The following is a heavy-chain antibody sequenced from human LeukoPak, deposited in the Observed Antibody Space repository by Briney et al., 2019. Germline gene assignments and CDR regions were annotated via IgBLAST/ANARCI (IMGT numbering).Heavy chain of an antibody. V-gene: IGHV4-59*01. CDR1: GGSISSYY. J-gene: IGHJ6*02. CDR2: IYYSGST. Sequence: SETLSLTCTVSGGSISSYYWSWIRQPPGKGLEWIGYIYYSGSTNYNPSLKSRVTISVDTSKNQFSLKLSSVTAADTAVYYCASSPPIPLLYCSGGSCYSSYYYYGMDVWGQGTTVTVSS. D-gene: IGHD2-15*01. CDR3: ASSPPIPLLYCSGGSCYSSYYYYGMDV.